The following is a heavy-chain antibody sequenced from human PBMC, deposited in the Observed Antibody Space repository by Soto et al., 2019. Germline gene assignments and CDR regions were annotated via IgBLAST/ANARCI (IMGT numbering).Heavy chain of an antibody. D-gene: IGHD3-3*01. J-gene: IGHJ6*02. CDR1: GFTFSNAW. CDR3: TTTPPGVVIILYYYYGMDV. CDR2: IKSKSDGGTT. Sequence: GGSLRLSCAASGFTFSNAWMNWVRQAPGKGLEWVGRIKSKSDGGTTDYAAPVKGRFTISIDDSKNTLYLQMNSLKTEDTAVYYCTTTPPGVVIILYYYYGMDVWGQGTTVTVSS. V-gene: IGHV3-15*07.